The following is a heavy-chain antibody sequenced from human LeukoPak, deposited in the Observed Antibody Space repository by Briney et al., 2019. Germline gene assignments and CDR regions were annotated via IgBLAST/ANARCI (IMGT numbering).Heavy chain of an antibody. CDR2: IYYSGST. CDR3: ASIYDFWSGYYY. Sequence: SQTLSLTCTVSGGSISSGDYYWSWIRQPPGKGLGWIGYIYYSGSTYYNPSLKSRVTISVDTSKNQFSLKLSSVTAADTAVYYCASIYDFWSGYYYWGQGTLVTVSS. D-gene: IGHD3-3*01. V-gene: IGHV4-30-4*08. CDR1: GGSISSGDYY. J-gene: IGHJ4*02.